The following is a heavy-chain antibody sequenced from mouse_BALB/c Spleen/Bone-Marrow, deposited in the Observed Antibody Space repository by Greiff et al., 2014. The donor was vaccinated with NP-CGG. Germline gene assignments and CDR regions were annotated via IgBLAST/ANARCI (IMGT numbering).Heavy chain of an antibody. V-gene: IGHV14-3*02. CDR1: GFNIKDTY. D-gene: IGHD2-4*01. CDR3: ARFPYDYGGGDY. J-gene: IGHJ2*01. Sequence: VQLQQPGAELVKPGASVKLSCTASGFNIKDTYMHWVKQRPEQGLEWIGRIDPANGNTKYDPKFQGKATITADTSSNTAYLQLSSLTSEDTALYYCARFPYDYGGGDYWGQGTTLTVSS. CDR2: IDPANGNT.